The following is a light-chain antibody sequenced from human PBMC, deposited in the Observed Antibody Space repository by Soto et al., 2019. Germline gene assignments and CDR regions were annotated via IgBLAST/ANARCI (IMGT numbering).Light chain of an antibody. CDR2: GAS. Sequence: ELVLTQSPGTLSLSPGDRATLSCRSSQSAYSSYLSWYQQKPGQAPRLLIYGASNRATGIPDRFSGSGSGTDFTLTISGLEPEDFAVYYSQQYGTSLFTFGGGTRVEIK. CDR3: QQYGTSLFT. V-gene: IGKV3-20*01. CDR1: QSAYSSY. J-gene: IGKJ4*01.